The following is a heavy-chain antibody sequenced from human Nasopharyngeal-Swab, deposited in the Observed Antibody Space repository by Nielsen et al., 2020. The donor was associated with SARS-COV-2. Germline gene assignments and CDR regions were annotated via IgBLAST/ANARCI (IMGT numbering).Heavy chain of an antibody. CDR3: ARAQRGLAATIFYDYMDV. D-gene: IGHD6-25*01. V-gene: IGHV4-4*02. J-gene: IGHJ6*03. CDR1: GGSIRSSNW. Sequence: SQTLSLTCDVSGGSIRSSNWWTWVRQPPGKGLEWIGEIYHGGNTNYNPSLKSRVSISVDKSKNQFSLKSTSVTATDTAVYYCARAQRGLAATIFYDYMDVWGKGTTVTVSS. CDR2: IYHGGNT.